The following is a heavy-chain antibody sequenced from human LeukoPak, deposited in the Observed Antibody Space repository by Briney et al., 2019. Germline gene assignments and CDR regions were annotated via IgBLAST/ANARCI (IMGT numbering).Heavy chain of an antibody. CDR1: GFTFSSYA. CDR3: AKARSGRYFDWFLGLPFQH. D-gene: IGHD3-9*01. V-gene: IGHV3-23*01. J-gene: IGHJ1*01. Sequence: GGSLRLSCAASGFTFSSYAMSWVRQAPGKGLEWVSAISGSGGSTYYADSVKGRFTISRDNSKNTLYLQMNSLRAEDTAVYYCAKARSGRYFDWFLGLPFQHWGQGTLVTVSS. CDR2: ISGSGGST.